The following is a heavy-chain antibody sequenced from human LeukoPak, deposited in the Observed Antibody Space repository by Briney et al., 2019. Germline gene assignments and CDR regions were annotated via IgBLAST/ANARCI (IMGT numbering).Heavy chain of an antibody. CDR3: TREGGDTLVFGY. CDR2: ISYDGRNK. CDR1: GFTFSSYA. D-gene: IGHD2-21*01. V-gene: IGHV3-30*01. Sequence: GRSLRLSCAASGFTFSSYAMHWVRQAPGKGLEWVAIISYDGRNKYFADSVKGRFAISRDNSKNTLYLQMNSLRAEDTAVYYCTREGGDTLVFGYWGQGTLVTVSS. J-gene: IGHJ4*02.